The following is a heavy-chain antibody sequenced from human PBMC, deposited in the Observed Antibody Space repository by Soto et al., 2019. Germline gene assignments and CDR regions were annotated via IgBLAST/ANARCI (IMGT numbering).Heavy chain of an antibody. CDR2: IYHSGST. Sequence: SETLSLTCAVSGGSISSGGYSWSWIRRPPGKGLEWIGYIYHSGSTYYNPSLKSRVTISVDTSKNQFSLKLSSVTAADTAVYYCAGRWGGVFDIWGQGTMVTVSS. D-gene: IGHD4-17*01. V-gene: IGHV4-30-2*01. J-gene: IGHJ3*02. CDR3: AGRWGGVFDI. CDR1: GGSISSGGYS.